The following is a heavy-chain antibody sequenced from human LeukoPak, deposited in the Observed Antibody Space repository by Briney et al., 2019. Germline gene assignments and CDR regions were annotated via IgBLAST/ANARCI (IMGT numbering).Heavy chain of an antibody. CDR3: ARGLEVNLSLDP. V-gene: IGHV4-4*07. CDR2: IYSSGGT. CDR1: GGSISSYY. D-gene: IGHD2-21*01. J-gene: IGHJ5*02. Sequence: PSETLSLTCTVSGGSISSYYWSWIRQPAGKGLEWIGRIYSSGGTDYNPSLKSRVTMSVDTSKNQFSLKLRSVTAADTAVYYCARGLEVNLSLDPWGQGTLVTVSS.